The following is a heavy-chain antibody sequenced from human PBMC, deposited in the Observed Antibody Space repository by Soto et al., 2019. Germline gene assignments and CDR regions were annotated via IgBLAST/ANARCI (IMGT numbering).Heavy chain of an antibody. Sequence: SDTLSLTCAFYVVSFSGYYWSCIRHPPGKWLEWIGEINHSGSTNYNPSLKSRVTISVDTSKNQFSLKLSSVTAADTAVYYCARGARYCTNGVCSKYPGFDYWGQGTLFTVSS. CDR3: ARGARYCTNGVCSKYPGFDY. CDR2: INHSGST. D-gene: IGHD2-8*01. V-gene: IGHV4-34*01. J-gene: IGHJ4*02. CDR1: VVSFSGYY.